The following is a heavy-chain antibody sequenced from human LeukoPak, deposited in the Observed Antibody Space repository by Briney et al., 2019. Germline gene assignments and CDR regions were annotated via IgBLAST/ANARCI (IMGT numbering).Heavy chain of an antibody. CDR2: MSFDGSNK. CDR3: ARARKDFYGDTLYYYYMDV. V-gene: IGHV3-30*04. CDR1: GFTFSSYA. Sequence: GGSLRLSCAASGFTFSSYAMHWVRQAPGKGLEWVAVMSFDGSNKYYADSVKGRFTISRDNSKNTLYLQMNSLRTEDTAVYYCARARKDFYGDTLYYYYMDVWGKGTTVTVSS. J-gene: IGHJ6*03. D-gene: IGHD4-17*01.